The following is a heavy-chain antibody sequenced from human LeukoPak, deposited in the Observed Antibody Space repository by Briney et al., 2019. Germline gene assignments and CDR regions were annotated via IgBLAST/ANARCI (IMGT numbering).Heavy chain of an antibody. CDR2: MNPNSGNT. J-gene: IGHJ5*02. CDR1: GYTFTSYD. Sequence: ASVKVSCKASGYTFTSYDINWVRQATGQGLEWMGWMNPNSGNTGYAQKFQGRVTMTRNTSISTAYMELSSLRSEDTAVYYCARGKVQRRITMVRGVILDSWLDPWGQGTLVTVSS. CDR3: ARGKVQRRITMVRGVILDSWLDP. D-gene: IGHD3-10*01. V-gene: IGHV1-8*01.